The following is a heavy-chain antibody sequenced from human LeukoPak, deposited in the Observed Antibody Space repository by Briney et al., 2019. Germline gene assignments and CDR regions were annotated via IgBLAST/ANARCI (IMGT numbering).Heavy chain of an antibody. D-gene: IGHD3-22*01. CDR2: ISWDGGST. V-gene: IGHV3-43*01. CDR3: AKDIMRVYYDSSGAFDY. CDR1: GFTFDDYT. Sequence: PGGSLRLSCAASGFTFDDYTMHWVRQAPGKGLEWVSLISWDGGSTYYADSVKGRFTISRDNSKNSLYLQMNSLRTEDTALYYCAKDIMRVYYDSSGAFDYWGQGTLVTVSS. J-gene: IGHJ4*02.